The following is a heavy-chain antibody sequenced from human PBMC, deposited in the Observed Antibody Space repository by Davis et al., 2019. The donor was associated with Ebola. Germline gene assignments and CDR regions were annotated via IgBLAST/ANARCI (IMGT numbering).Heavy chain of an antibody. J-gene: IGHJ2*01. CDR2: IYPGDSDT. CDR3: ARGYWHFDL. Sequence: GESLKISCKGSDYGFSNYWVGGLRQMPGKGLEWMGIIYPGDSDTRYSPSFQGQVTISADKSISTAYLQWNSLEASDTALYYCARGYWHFDLWGRGTLVTVSS. CDR1: DYGFSNYW. V-gene: IGHV5-51*01.